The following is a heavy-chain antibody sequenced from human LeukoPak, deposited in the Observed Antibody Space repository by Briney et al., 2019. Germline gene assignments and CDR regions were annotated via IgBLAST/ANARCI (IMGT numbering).Heavy chain of an antibody. V-gene: IGHV3-23*01. CDR1: GFTFSHFA. D-gene: IGHD3-10*01. CDR3: AKLKRVGIAPFDD. Sequence: GGSLRLSCAASGFTFSHFAMSWVRQAPGKGLHWVSTIRVSGNKTYDADSVKGRFTISRYNSKNTLYLQMTGLRADDTAVYYCAKLKRVGIAPFDDWGQGTLVTVSS. J-gene: IGHJ4*02. CDR2: IRVSGNKT.